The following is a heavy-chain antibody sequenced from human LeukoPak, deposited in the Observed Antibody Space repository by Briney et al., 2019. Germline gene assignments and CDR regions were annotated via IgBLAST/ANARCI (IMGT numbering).Heavy chain of an antibody. CDR3: ARRRGLRFEVFFDY. V-gene: IGHV4-34*01. J-gene: IGHJ4*02. Sequence: SETLSLTCTVSGGSFSGYYWSWIRQPPGKGLEWIGEINHSGSTYYNPSLKSRVTISVDTSKNQFSLKLSSVTAADTAVYYCARRRGLRFEVFFDYWGQGTLVTVSS. CDR2: INHSGST. CDR1: GGSFSGYY. D-gene: IGHD3-10*01.